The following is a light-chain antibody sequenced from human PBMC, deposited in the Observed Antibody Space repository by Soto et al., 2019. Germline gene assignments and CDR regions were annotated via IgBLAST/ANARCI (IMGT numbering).Light chain of an antibody. V-gene: IGKV1-5*01. CDR1: QSISTW. CDR3: QHYNSNPWT. CDR2: DVS. J-gene: IGKJ1*01. Sequence: DIQMTQSPSTLSASVGDRVTITCRASQSISTWLAWYQQKPGKAPKLLIYDVSSLESGVPSRFSGSGFGTEFTLSISSLQPDDLATYYCQHYNSNPWTFGQGTKVEIK.